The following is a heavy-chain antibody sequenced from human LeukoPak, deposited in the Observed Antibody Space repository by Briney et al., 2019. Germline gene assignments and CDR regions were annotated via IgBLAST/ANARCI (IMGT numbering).Heavy chain of an antibody. CDR2: IKQDGSEK. J-gene: IGHJ3*02. CDR1: GFTLSRYW. D-gene: IGHD3-16*02. CDR3: ARDRGYDYVWGSYRYTGAFDI. V-gene: IGHV3-7*01. Sequence: GGSLRLLCAASGFTLSRYWMSWVRQAPGKGLEWVANIKQDGSEKYYVDSVKGRFTISRDNAKNSLYLQMNSLRAEDTAVYYCARDRGYDYVWGSYRYTGAFDIWGQGTMVTVSS.